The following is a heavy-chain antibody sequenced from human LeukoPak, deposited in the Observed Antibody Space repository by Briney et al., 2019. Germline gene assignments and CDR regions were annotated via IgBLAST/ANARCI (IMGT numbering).Heavy chain of an antibody. CDR2: ISYDGGNK. V-gene: IGHV3-30*04. CDR1: GFTFSSYA. J-gene: IGHJ4*02. Sequence: GRSLRLSCAASGFTFSSYAMHWVRQAPGKGLEWVAVISYDGGNKYYADSVKGRFTISRDNAKNSLYLQMNSLRAEDTALYYCAKGEAYYDSSGYYPFDYWGQGTLVTVSS. CDR3: AKGEAYYDSSGYYPFDY. D-gene: IGHD3-22*01.